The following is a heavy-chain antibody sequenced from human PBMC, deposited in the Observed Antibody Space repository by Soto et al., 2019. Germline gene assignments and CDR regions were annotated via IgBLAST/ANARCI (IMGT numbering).Heavy chain of an antibody. D-gene: IGHD3-9*01. Sequence: PSETLSLTCAVYGGSFSGYDWSWIRQPPGKGLEWIGEINHSGSTNYNPSLKSRVTISVDTSKNQFSLKLSSVTAADTAVYYCARGRKKILTGYYKVANWFDPWGQGTLVTVSS. CDR3: ARGRKKILTGYYKVANWFDP. CDR2: INHSGST. V-gene: IGHV4-34*01. J-gene: IGHJ5*02. CDR1: GGSFSGYD.